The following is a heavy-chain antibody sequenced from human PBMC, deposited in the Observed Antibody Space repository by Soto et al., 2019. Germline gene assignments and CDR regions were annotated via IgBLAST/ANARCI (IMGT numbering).Heavy chain of an antibody. CDR2: ISHDGEYT. CDR1: GFRFRDRG. J-gene: IGHJ4*02. Sequence: QVQLVESGGGAVQPGRSLRLSCATSGFRFRDRGMHWIRQARDKRLEWVASISHDGEYTYYADPVKGRFTVSRDNSENTLSLQMDSPKTAATALYHCVRGTVTTGTSIHVGQWGRGAQGSVSP. V-gene: IGHV3-30*03. D-gene: IGHD1-7*01. CDR3: VRGTVTTGTSIHVGQ.